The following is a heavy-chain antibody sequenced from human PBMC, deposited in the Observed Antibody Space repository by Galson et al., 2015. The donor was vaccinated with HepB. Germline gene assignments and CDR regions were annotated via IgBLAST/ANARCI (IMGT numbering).Heavy chain of an antibody. J-gene: IGHJ3*02. Sequence: SETLSLTCTVSGGSISSSSYYWGWIRQPPGKGLEWIGSIYYSGSTYYNPSLKSRVTISVDTSKNQFSLKLSSVTVADTAVYYCASQYYYDSSGYYDTNDDAFDIWGQGTMVTVSS. CDR3: ASQYYYDSSGYYDTNDDAFDI. V-gene: IGHV4-39*01. D-gene: IGHD3-22*01. CDR1: GGSISSSSYY. CDR2: IYYSGST.